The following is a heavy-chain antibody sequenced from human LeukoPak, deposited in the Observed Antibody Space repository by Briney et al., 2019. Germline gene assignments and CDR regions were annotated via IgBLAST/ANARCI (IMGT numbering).Heavy chain of an antibody. CDR1: GGSISISNYY. CDR2: INYSGST. D-gene: IGHD6-13*01. V-gene: IGHV4-39*01. J-gene: IGHJ4*02. Sequence: ETLSLTCTVSGGSISISNYYWAWMRQPPGKGLEWIASINYSGSTYYNPSLRSRVTTSVDTSKNQFSLKVSTVTAADTAVYYCASYMVAAGTKYYFDHWGQGTLVTVSS. CDR3: ASYMVAAGTKYYFDH.